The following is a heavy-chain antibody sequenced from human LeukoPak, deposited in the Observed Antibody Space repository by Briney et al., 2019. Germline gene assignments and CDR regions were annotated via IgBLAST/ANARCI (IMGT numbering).Heavy chain of an antibody. CDR1: GYTFTASY. D-gene: IGHD3-16*01. V-gene: IGHV1-2*02. J-gene: IGHJ4*02. CDR2: INPNSGGT. CDR3: AKDRGEPYYFDS. Sequence: ASVKVSCKASGYTFTASYMHWMRRAPGQGLEWMGWINPNSGGTDFAQKFQGRVTMTRDTSISTVYMELSRLRSDDTAVYICAKDRGEPYYFDSWGQGTQVTVSP.